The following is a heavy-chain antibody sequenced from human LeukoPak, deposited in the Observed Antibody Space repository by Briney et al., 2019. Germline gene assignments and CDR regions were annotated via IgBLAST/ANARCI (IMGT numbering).Heavy chain of an antibody. CDR3: ASTSGVPNAFDI. V-gene: IGHV3-33*03. J-gene: IGHJ3*02. CDR1: GFTFSSYG. D-gene: IGHD3-10*01. CDR2: IWYDGSNK. Sequence: GGSLRLSCAASGFTFSSYGMHWVRQAPGKGLEWGAVIWYDGSNKYYADSVKGRFTISRDSAKNSLYLQMNSLRAEDTAVYYCASTSGVPNAFDIWGQGTMVTVSS.